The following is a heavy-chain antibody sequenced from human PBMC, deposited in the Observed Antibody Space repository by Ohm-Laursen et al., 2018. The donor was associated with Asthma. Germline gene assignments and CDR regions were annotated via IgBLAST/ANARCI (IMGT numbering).Heavy chain of an antibody. CDR1: GFTFESYW. CDR2: ISSVSSYI. Sequence: SLSFSCAASGFTFESYWMNWGRQAPGKGLEWVSSISSVSSYIKSADSVNGRFTISRDNAENSVFLQMNSLRAEDAAVYYCVIGLTVTSAFDHWGQGTLLTVSS. J-gene: IGHJ4*02. D-gene: IGHD4-17*01. CDR3: VIGLTVTSAFDH. V-gene: IGHV3-21*01.